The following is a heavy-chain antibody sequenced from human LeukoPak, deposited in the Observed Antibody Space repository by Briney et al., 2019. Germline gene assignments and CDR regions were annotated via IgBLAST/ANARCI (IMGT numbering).Heavy chain of an antibody. V-gene: IGHV3-48*03. CDR2: ISSSGSTI. Sequence: GGSLRLSCAASGFTFSSYEMNWVRQAPGKGLEWVSYISSSGSTIYYADSVKGRFTISRDNAKNSLYLQMNSLRAEDTALYYCAKDGEYCSGNSCYSGYYMDVWGKGTTVTISS. CDR3: AKDGEYCSGNSCYSGYYMDV. J-gene: IGHJ6*03. CDR1: GFTFSSYE. D-gene: IGHD2-15*01.